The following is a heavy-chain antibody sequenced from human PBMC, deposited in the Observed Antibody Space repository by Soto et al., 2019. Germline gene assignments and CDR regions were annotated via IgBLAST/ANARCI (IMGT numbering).Heavy chain of an antibody. CDR1: GFTFSSYG. J-gene: IGHJ3*02. V-gene: IGHV3-33*08. D-gene: IGHD1-7*01. CDR3: ARDQSITGTTWGVFDAFDI. Sequence: GGSLRLSCAASGFTFSSYGMHWVRQAPGKGLEWVAVIWYDGSNKYYADSVKGRFTISRDNSKNTLYLQMNSLSAEDTAVYYCARDQSITGTTWGVFDAFDIWGQGTMVTVSS. CDR2: IWYDGSNK.